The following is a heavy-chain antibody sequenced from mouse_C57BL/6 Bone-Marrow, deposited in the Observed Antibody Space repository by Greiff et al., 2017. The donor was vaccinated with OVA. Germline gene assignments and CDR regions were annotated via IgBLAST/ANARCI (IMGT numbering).Heavy chain of an antibody. CDR2: ISNGGGST. V-gene: IGHV5-12*01. D-gene: IGHD1-1*01. CDR3: ASTTVEDAMDY. J-gene: IGHJ4*01. Sequence: DVQLVESGGGLVQPGGSLKLSCAASGFTFSDYYMYWVRQTPEKRLEWVAYISNGGGSTYYPDTVKGRFTISRDNAKNTLYLQMSRLKSEDTAMYYCASTTVEDAMDYWGQGTSVTVSS. CDR1: GFTFSDYY.